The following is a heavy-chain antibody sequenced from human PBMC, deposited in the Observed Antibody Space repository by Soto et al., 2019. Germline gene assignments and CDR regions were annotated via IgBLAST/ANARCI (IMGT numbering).Heavy chain of an antibody. CDR2: IYSGGST. J-gene: IGHJ5*02. CDR1: GFTVSSNY. D-gene: IGHD5-18*01. Sequence: EVQLVESGGGLVQPGGSLRLSCAASGFTVSSNYMSWVRQAPGKGLEWVSVIYSGGSTYYADSVKGRFTISRENSKNTLYLQMNSLRAEDTAVYYCARSGAYSYGVGWFDPWGQGTLVPVSS. V-gene: IGHV3-66*01. CDR3: ARSGAYSYGVGWFDP.